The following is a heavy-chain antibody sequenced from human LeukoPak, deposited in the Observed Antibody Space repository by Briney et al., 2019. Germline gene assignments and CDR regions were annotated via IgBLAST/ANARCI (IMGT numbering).Heavy chain of an antibody. CDR1: GYSFTTYW. V-gene: IGHV5-10-1*04. D-gene: IGHD3-22*01. CDR2: IDPSDSYT. CDR3: ARRRYYYDSSGYYQPDAFDI. Sequence: GESLKISCKGSGYSFTTYWISWVRQMPGKGLEWMGRIDPSDSYTKFSPSFQGQVTISADKSISTAYLQWSSLKASDTAMYYCARRRYYYDSSGYYQPDAFDIWGQGTMVTVSS. J-gene: IGHJ3*02.